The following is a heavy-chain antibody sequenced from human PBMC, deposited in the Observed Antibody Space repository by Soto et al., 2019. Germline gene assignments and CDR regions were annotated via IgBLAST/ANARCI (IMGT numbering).Heavy chain of an antibody. J-gene: IGHJ6*02. CDR1: GFTFSSYG. CDR3: ARPYSSSHYYYYGMDV. D-gene: IGHD6-6*01. V-gene: IGHV3-33*01. CDR2: IWYDGSNK. Sequence: QVQLVESGGGVVQPGRSLRLSCAASGFTFSSYGMHWVRQAPGKGLEWVAVIWYDGSNKYYADSVKGRFTISRDNSKNTLYLQMNSLRAEATAVYYCARPYSSSHYYYYGMDVWGQGTTVTVAS.